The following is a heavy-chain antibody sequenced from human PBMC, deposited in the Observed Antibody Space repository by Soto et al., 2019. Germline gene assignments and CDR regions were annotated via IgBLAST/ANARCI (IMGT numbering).Heavy chain of an antibody. CDR2: TYYRSKWYN. V-gene: IGHV6-1*01. CDR1: GDSVSSNSAA. Sequence: TLSLTCAISGDSVSSNSAAWNWIRQSPSRGLEWLGRTYYRSKWYNDYAVSVKSRITINPDTSKNQFSLQLNSVTPEDTAVYYCQRFLEDSIGGGAWLDPGGQGPLVTVPS. J-gene: IGHJ5*02. D-gene: IGHD3-22*01. CDR3: QRFLEDSIGGGAWLDP.